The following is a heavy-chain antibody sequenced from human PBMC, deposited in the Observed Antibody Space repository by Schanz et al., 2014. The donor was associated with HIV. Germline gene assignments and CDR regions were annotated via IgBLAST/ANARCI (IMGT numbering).Heavy chain of an antibody. J-gene: IGHJ6*02. CDR1: GYTFTGYY. CDR2: INPNSGNT. V-gene: IGHV1-8*02. CDR3: ARMGVTIFGGGMDV. Sequence: QVQLVQSGAEVKKPGASVKVSCKASGYTFTGYYMHWVRQAPGQGLEWMGWINPNSGNTDFAQKFQGRVTMTRNTSISTAYMELSSLISEDTAVYYCARMGVTIFGGGMDVWGQGTTVTVSS. D-gene: IGHD3-3*01.